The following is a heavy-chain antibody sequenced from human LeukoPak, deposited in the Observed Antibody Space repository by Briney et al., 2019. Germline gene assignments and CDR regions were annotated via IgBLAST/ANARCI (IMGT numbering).Heavy chain of an antibody. Sequence: GASVKVSCKASGYTFTSYGISCVRQAPGQGLEWMGWISAYNGNTNYAQKLQGRVTMTTDTSTGTAYMELGSLRSDDTAVYYCARVPAGYYAPFQHWGQGTLVTVSS. CDR3: ARVPAGYYAPFQH. CDR2: ISAYNGNT. CDR1: GYTFTSYG. V-gene: IGHV1-18*01. D-gene: IGHD2-2*01. J-gene: IGHJ1*01.